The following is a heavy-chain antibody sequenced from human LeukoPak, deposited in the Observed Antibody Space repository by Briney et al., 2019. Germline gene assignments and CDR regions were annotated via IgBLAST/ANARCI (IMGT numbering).Heavy chain of an antibody. CDR3: AKDQASGAPYYLDY. CDR1: GFTFNNYA. CDR2: ISGSGGTT. V-gene: IGHV3-23*01. Sequence: GGSLRLSCAASGFTFNNYAMSWVRQAPGKGLEWVSAISGSGGTTNHADSVKGRFTISRDISKNTLYLQMNSLRAEDTAVYYCAKDQASGAPYYLDYWGQGTLVTVSS. D-gene: IGHD6-19*01. J-gene: IGHJ4*02.